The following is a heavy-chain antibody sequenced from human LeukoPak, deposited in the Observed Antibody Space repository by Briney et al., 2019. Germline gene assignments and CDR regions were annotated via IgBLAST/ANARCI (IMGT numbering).Heavy chain of an antibody. J-gene: IGHJ6*02. Sequence: GGSXRLSCAASGFTFSSYGMHWVRQAPGKGLEWVAFIRYDGSNKYYADSVKGRFTISRDNSKNTLYLQMNSLRAEDTAVYYCAKDNWNDAYYYYGMDVWGQGTTVTVSS. D-gene: IGHD1-20*01. CDR3: AKDNWNDAYYYYGMDV. CDR2: IRYDGSNK. CDR1: GFTFSSYG. V-gene: IGHV3-30*02.